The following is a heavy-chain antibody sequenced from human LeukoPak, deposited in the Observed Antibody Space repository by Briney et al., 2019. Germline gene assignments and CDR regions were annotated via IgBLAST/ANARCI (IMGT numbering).Heavy chain of an antibody. V-gene: IGHV3-48*01. CDR1: GFTFSSYS. Sequence: PGGSPRLSCAASGFTFSSYSMNWVRQAPGKGLEWVSYISSSSSTIYYADSVKGRFTVSRDNAKNSLYLQMNTLRAEDTAVYYCACEYSYGWTAFDIWGQGTMVTVSS. D-gene: IGHD5-18*01. CDR3: ACEYSYGWTAFDI. CDR2: ISSSSSTI. J-gene: IGHJ3*02.